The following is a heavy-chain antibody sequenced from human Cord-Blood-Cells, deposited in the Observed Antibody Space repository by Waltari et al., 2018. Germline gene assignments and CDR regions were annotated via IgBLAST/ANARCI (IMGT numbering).Heavy chain of an antibody. V-gene: IGHV4-31*03. D-gene: IGHD7-27*01. Sequence: QVQLQESGPGLVKPSQTLSLTCTVSGGSISSGGYYWSWIRQHPGKGLEWIGYIYYSGSTYYNPSLKSRVTISVDTSKNQFSLKLSSVTAADTAVYYCARIGNWGHYYYYGMDVWGQGTTVTVSS. CDR3: ARIGNWGHYYYYGMDV. J-gene: IGHJ6*02. CDR2: IYYSGST. CDR1: GGSISSGGYY.